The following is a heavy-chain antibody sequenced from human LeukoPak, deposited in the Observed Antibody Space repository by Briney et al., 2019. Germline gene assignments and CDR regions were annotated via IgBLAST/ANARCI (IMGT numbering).Heavy chain of an antibody. V-gene: IGHV3-23*01. CDR3: AKCRSLSPAAAINY. D-gene: IGHD2-2*01. Sequence: GGSLRLSCAASGFTFSSFALSWVRQAPGKGLEWVSSISGSGDSTYYMESVKGRFTISRDNSENTLYLQMNSLRADDTAVYYCAKCRSLSPAAAINYWGQGPPVTVSS. CDR2: ISGSGDST. J-gene: IGHJ4*02. CDR1: GFTFSSFA.